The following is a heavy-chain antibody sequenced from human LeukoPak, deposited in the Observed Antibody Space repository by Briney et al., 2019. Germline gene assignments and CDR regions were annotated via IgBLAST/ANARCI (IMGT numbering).Heavy chain of an antibody. Sequence: GRSLRLSCAASGFTFSSYAMHWVRQAPGKGLEWVAVISYDGSNKYYADSVKGRFTISRDNSKNTLYLQMNSLRAEDTAVYYCASTGIAAAGTGYFDYWGQGTLVTVSS. D-gene: IGHD6-13*01. CDR3: ASTGIAAAGTGYFDY. V-gene: IGHV3-30-3*01. CDR2: ISYDGSNK. CDR1: GFTFSSYA. J-gene: IGHJ4*02.